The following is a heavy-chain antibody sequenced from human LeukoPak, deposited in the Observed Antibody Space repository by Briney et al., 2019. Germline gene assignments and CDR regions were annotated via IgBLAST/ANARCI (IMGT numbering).Heavy chain of an antibody. V-gene: IGHV3-30-3*01. CDR1: GFAFSSYA. CDR2: ISYDGSNK. D-gene: IGHD2-15*01. CDR3: ARTFPCSGGSCDPIYYYYGMDV. J-gene: IGHJ6*02. Sequence: PGGSLRLSCAASGFAFSSYAIHWVRQAPGKGLEWVAVISYDGSNKYYADSVEGRFTISRDNSKNTLYLQMNSLRAEDTAVYYCARTFPCSGGSCDPIYYYYGMDVWGQGTTVTVSS.